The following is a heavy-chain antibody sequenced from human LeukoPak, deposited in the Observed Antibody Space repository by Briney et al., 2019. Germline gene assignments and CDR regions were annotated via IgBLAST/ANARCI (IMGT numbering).Heavy chain of an antibody. CDR1: GLTFGSYW. Sequence: GGSLRLSCAASGLTFGSYWMSWVRQAPGKGPEWVANIKEDGSVKRYVDSVKGRFTISRDNAKNSLHLQMNSLRAEDTAVYYCARDCSSSTCQHGMDVWGKGTTVTVSS. CDR2: IKEDGSVK. CDR3: ARDCSSSTCQHGMDV. J-gene: IGHJ6*04. V-gene: IGHV3-7*03. D-gene: IGHD2-2*01.